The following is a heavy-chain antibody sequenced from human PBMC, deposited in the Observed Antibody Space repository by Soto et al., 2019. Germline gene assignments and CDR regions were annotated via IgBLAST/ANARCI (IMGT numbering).Heavy chain of an antibody. Sequence: PSETLSLTCTVSGGSVSSSSYYWGWFRQPPGKGLEWIGSVYYSGSTYYNPSLKSRVTISIDTSNNQFSLKLSSVTAADTADYYCAHSGGYSFDSWGQGTLVTVSS. D-gene: IGHD2-15*01. J-gene: IGHJ4*02. CDR3: AHSGGYSFDS. CDR2: VYYSGST. V-gene: IGHV4-39*07. CDR1: GGSVSSSSYY.